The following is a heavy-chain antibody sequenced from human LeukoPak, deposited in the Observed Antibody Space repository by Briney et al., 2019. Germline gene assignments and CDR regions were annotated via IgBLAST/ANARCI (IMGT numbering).Heavy chain of an antibody. Sequence: SETLSLTCAVYGGSFSGYYWSWIRQPPGKGLEWIGEINHSGSTNYNPSLKSRVTISVDTSKNQFSLKLSSVTAADTAVYYCARQEGASITIFGEARDNWFDPWGQGTLVTVSS. D-gene: IGHD3-3*01. J-gene: IGHJ5*02. CDR3: ARQEGASITIFGEARDNWFDP. CDR2: INHSGST. CDR1: GGSFSGYY. V-gene: IGHV4-34*01.